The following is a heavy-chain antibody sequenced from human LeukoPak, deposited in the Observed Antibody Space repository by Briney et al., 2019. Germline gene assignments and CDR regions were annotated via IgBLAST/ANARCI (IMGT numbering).Heavy chain of an antibody. J-gene: IGHJ4*02. V-gene: IGHV1-2*02. CDR2: INPNSGGT. D-gene: IGHD6-13*01. CDR3: ARDLPSRYSSSWYVPFEDY. CDR1: GYTFTGYY. Sequence: ASVKVSCKASGYTFTGYYMHWVRQAPGHGLECMGWINPNSGGTNYAQKFQGRVTMTRDTSNSTAYMELSRLRSDDTAVYYCARDLPSRYSSSWYVPFEDYWGQGTLVTVSS.